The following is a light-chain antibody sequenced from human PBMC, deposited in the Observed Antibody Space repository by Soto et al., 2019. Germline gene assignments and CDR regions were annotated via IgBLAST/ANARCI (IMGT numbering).Light chain of an antibody. CDR3: SSYVTSGTLV. Sequence: QSALTQPASVSGSPGQSITISCTGTSSDVGGYNYVSWYQKHPGKAPKVIIYEVSDRPSGVSDRFSGSKSGNTASLTISGLQAEDEADYYCSSYVTSGTLVFGGGTKLTVL. CDR1: SSDVGGYNY. J-gene: IGLJ3*02. V-gene: IGLV2-14*01. CDR2: EVS.